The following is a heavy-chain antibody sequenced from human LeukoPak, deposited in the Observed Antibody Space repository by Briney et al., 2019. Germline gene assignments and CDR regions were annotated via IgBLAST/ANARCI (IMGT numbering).Heavy chain of an antibody. Sequence: SETLSLTCAVSGGSISSGGYSWSWIRQPPGKGLEWIGYIYHSGSTYYNPSLKSRVTISVDRSKNQFSLKLSSVTAADTAVYCCARDTGGWFGNFDYWGQGTLVTVSS. CDR2: IYHSGST. CDR1: GGSISSGGYS. V-gene: IGHV4-30-2*01. D-gene: IGHD3-10*01. J-gene: IGHJ4*02. CDR3: ARDTGGWFGNFDY.